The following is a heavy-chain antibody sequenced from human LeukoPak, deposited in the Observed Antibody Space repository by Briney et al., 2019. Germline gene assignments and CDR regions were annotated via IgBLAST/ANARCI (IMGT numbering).Heavy chain of an antibody. CDR3: ARHQGAGEYPFDY. CDR2: INPSDGST. D-gene: IGHD3-16*01. J-gene: IGHJ4*02. Sequence: ASVKVSCKASGYTFTTYYMHWVRQAPGQGLEWIGIINPSDGSTTYAQRLQGRVTMTRDTSTTTVYMELSSLRSEDTAVYCCARHQGAGEYPFDYWGQGTLVTVAS. CDR1: GYTFTTYY. V-gene: IGHV1-46*01.